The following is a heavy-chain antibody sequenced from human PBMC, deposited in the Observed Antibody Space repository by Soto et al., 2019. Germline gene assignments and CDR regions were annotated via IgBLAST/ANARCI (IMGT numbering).Heavy chain of an antibody. CDR1: GFTVSSNY. D-gene: IGHD6-13*01. J-gene: IGHJ4*02. V-gene: IGHV3-66*01. CDR2: MYTSGRT. Sequence: EMQLVESGGGLVQPGGSLRLSCAVSGFTVSSNYMTWVRQPPGKGLEWVSVMYTSGRTYYGDSVKGRVTISRDNSKNTLYLQMNSLRVEDTAVYYCAWTLASARQVDYWGQGTLVTVSS. CDR3: AWTLASARQVDY.